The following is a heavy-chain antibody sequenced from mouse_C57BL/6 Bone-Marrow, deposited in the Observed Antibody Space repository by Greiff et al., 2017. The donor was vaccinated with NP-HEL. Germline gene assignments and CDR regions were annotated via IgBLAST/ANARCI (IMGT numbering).Heavy chain of an antibody. D-gene: IGHD1-1*02. J-gene: IGHJ3*01. CDR1: GFTFSSYA. V-gene: IGHV5-4*03. CDR3: ARGGTWFAY. Sequence: EVMFVESGGGLVKPGGSLKLSCAASGFTFSSYAMSWVRQTPEKRLEWVATISDGGSYTYYPDNVKGRFTISRDNAKNNLYLQMSHLKSEDTAMYYCARGGTWFAYWGQGTLVTVSA. CDR2: ISDGGSYT.